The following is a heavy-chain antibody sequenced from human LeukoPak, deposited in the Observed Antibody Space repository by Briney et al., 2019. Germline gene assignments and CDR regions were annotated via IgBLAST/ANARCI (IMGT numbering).Heavy chain of an antibody. CDR2: IAYSGST. CDR1: GGSISSYF. D-gene: IGHD7-27*01. V-gene: IGHV4-59*08. J-gene: IGHJ4*02. CDR3: ARGGQLRIAVDY. Sequence: SETLSLTCTVSGGSISSYFWSWIRQPPGKGLEWIGFIAYSGSTNYNPSLKSRVTISVDTSKNQFSLKLTSVTAADTAVYYCARGGQLRIAVDYWGQGTLVTVSS.